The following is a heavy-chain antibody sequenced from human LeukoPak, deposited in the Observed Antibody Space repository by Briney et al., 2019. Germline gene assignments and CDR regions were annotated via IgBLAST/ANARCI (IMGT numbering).Heavy chain of an antibody. CDR2: ISYDGSSK. D-gene: IGHD2/OR15-2a*01. V-gene: IGHV3-30*03. J-gene: IGHJ4*02. CDR1: GFTFSSFG. CDR3: ARGENSKTYPVSGY. Sequence: GKSLRLSCAASGFTFSSFGMHWVRQAPGKGLEWVAVISYDGSSKYYIDSVKGRFTISRDNSKNTLYLQMNSLRAEDTAVYYCARGENSKTYPVSGYWGQGTLVTVSS.